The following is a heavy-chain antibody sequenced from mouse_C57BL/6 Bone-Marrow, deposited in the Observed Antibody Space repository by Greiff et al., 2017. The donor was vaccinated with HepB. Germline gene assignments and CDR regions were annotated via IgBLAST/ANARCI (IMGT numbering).Heavy chain of an antibody. V-gene: IGHV14-2*01. J-gene: IGHJ4*01. D-gene: IGHD2-3*01. CDR3: ARWLLRRYYAMDY. CDR2: IDPEDGET. CDR1: GFNIKDYY. Sequence: EVKLMESGAELVKPGASVKLSCTASGFNIKDYYMHWVKQRTEQGLEWIGRIDPEDGETKYAPKFQGKATITADTSSNTAYLQLSSLTSEDTAVYYCARWLLRRYYAMDYWGQGTSVTVSS.